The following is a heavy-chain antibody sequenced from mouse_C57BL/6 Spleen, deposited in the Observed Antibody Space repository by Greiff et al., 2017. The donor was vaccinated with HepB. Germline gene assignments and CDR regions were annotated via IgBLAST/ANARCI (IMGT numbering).Heavy chain of an antibody. D-gene: IGHD1-1*01. CDR3: ARRNYGSSHWYFDV. CDR2: ISGGGGNT. V-gene: IGHV5-9*01. Sequence: EVKLMESGGGLVKPGGSLKLSCAASGFTFSSYTMSWVRQTPEKRLEWVATISGGGGNTYYPDSVKGRFTISRDNAKNTLYLQMSSLRSEDTALYYCARRNYGSSHWYFDVWGTGTTVTVSS. J-gene: IGHJ1*03. CDR1: GFTFSSYT.